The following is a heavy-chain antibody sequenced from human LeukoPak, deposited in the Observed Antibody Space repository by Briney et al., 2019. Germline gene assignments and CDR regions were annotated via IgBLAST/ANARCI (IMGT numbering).Heavy chain of an antibody. CDR3: ARSWVAGYGTVLDY. Sequence: GESLKISCQGSGYTFSTYWIGWVRQMPGKGLEWMGIIYPGDSDTRYSPSFQGQVTISVDKSISTAYLQWSSLKASDTAMYYCARSWVAGYGTVLDYWGQGTLVTVSS. D-gene: IGHD6-19*01. J-gene: IGHJ4*02. V-gene: IGHV5-51*01. CDR1: GYTFSTYW. CDR2: IYPGDSDT.